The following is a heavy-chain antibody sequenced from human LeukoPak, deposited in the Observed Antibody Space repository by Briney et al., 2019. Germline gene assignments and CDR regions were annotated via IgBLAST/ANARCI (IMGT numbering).Heavy chain of an antibody. Sequence: SETLSLTCTVSGGSISSYYWSWIRQPPGKGLEWIGYIYYSGSTNYNPSLKSRVTISVDTSKNQFSLKLSSVTAADTAVYCCARLRPAGTALVSNWFDPWGQGTLVTVSS. CDR2: IYYSGST. J-gene: IGHJ5*02. CDR1: GGSISSYY. D-gene: IGHD6-13*01. CDR3: ARLRPAGTALVSNWFDP. V-gene: IGHV4-59*08.